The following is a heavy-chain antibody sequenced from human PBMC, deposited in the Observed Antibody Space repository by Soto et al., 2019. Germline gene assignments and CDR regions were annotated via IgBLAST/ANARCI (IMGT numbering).Heavy chain of an antibody. Sequence: QVQLVQSGAEVKKPGSSVKVSCKASGGTFNVYTIIWVRQAPGQGLEWMGRIIPMLAITNYAQRLPGRVTLTADTSTTTAYMELSSLTSEDTAVYYCALGSWSGETFDIWGQGTLVTVSS. CDR2: IIPMLAIT. CDR1: GGTFNVYT. J-gene: IGHJ3*02. V-gene: IGHV1-69*02. CDR3: ALGSWSGETFDI. D-gene: IGHD6-13*01.